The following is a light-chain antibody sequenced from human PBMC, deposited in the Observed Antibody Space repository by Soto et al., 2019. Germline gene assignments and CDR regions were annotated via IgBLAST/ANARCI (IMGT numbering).Light chain of an antibody. J-gene: IGKJ5*01. CDR1: QGISSA. CDR3: QQFNSYPIT. CDR2: DAS. V-gene: IGKV1-13*02. Sequence: AIQLTQSPSSLSASVGDRVTITCRASQGISSALAWYQQKPGKAPKLLIYDASSLESGVPSRFIDSGSGTDFTLPISRLQPEDFATYSCQQFNSYPITCGQGTRLEIK.